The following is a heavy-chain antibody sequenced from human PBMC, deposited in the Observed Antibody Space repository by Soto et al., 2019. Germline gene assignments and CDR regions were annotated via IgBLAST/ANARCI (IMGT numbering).Heavy chain of an antibody. CDR3: ARDDEYSGNGMDV. CDR2: ILNDGSNR. D-gene: IGHD3-10*01. CDR1: GFTFSNYG. Sequence: QVQLVESVGGVVQPGRSLTLSCAASGFTFSNYGMHWVRQAPGKGLEWVAVILNDGSNRYHADSVKDRFTISRDNSKNTLYLQMNSLRAEDTAVYYCARDDEYSGNGMDVWGQGTTVTVS. J-gene: IGHJ6*02. V-gene: IGHV3-33*01.